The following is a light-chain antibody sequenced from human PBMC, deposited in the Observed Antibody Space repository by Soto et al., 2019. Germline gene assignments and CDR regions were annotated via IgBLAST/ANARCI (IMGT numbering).Light chain of an antibody. CDR1: GSDIGAYNF. CDR2: GVT. Sequence: QSALAQPPSASGSPGQSVTISCTGSGSDIGAYNFVSWYQQHPGKAPKLMIFGVTERPSGVPDRFSGSKSGNTAFLTVSGLQADDEAVYYCYSYAGRNIWVFGGGTKLNVL. CDR3: YSYAGRNIWV. J-gene: IGLJ3*02. V-gene: IGLV2-8*01.